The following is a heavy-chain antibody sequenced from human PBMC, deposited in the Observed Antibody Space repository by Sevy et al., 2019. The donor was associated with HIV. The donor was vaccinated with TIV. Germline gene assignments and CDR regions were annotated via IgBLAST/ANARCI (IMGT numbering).Heavy chain of an antibody. CDR2: IYYSWST. CDR3: AREHDYGDYFDY. J-gene: IGHJ4*02. V-gene: IGHV4-30-4*01. Sequence: SETLSLTCTVSGGSISSGDYYWSWIRQPPGKGLEWIGYIYYSWSTYYNPSLKSRVTISVDTSKNQFSLKLSSVTAADTAVYYCAREHDYGDYFDYWGQGTLVTVSS. D-gene: IGHD4-17*01. CDR1: GGSISSGDYY.